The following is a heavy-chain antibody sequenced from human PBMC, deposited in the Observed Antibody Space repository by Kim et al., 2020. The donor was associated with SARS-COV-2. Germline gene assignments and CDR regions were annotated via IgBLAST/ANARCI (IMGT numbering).Heavy chain of an antibody. J-gene: IGHJ4*02. CDR3: ARGAYNQGVYEATLFDY. CDR1: GFTFSSYD. CDR2: IGTAGDT. V-gene: IGHV3-13*01. D-gene: IGHD1-26*01. Sequence: GGSLRLSCAASGFTFSSYDMHWVRQATGKGLEWVSAIGTAGDTYYPGSVKGRFTISRENAKNSLYLQMNSLRAGDTAVYYCARGAYNQGVYEATLFDYWGQGTLVTVSS.